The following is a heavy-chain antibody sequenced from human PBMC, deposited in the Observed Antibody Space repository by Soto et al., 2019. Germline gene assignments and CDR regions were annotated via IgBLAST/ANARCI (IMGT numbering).Heavy chain of an antibody. CDR2: IYWDDDK. J-gene: IGHJ4*02. CDR3: AHRVLRTVFGLVTTTAIYFDF. CDR1: GFSLTTSGVG. Sequence: QITLNESGPTQVKPRQTLTLTCTFSGFSLTTSGVGVGWIRQSPGKAPEWLALIYWDDDKRYSPSLKSRLPITKDTSKNQVVLTVADLDPADTATYYCAHRVLRTVFGLVTTTAIYFDFWGQGTPVAVSS. D-gene: IGHD3-3*01. V-gene: IGHV2-5*02.